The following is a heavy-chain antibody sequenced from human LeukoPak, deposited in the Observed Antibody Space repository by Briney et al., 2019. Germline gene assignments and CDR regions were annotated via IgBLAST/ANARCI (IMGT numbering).Heavy chain of an antibody. CDR1: GFTFSNYW. V-gene: IGHV3-74*01. CDR2: IYTGGSSA. CDR3: ARGASNRFDY. D-gene: IGHD1-14*01. J-gene: IGHJ4*02. Sequence: GGSLRLSCAASGFTFSNYWMHWVRQAPGMGLVWVSRIYTGGSSANYADSVKGRFTISRDNAKNTLYLQMNSLRAEDTAVYYCARGASNRFDYWGQGTLVTVSS.